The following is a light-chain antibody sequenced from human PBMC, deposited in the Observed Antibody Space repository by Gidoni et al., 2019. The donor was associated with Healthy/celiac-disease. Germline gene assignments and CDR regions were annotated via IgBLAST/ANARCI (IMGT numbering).Light chain of an antibody. Sequence: DIQMTQSPSTLSASVGDRVTITCRASQSISSWLAWYQQKPGKAPKLLIYKASSLESGVPSRFSDSGSGTEFTLTISSLQPDDFATYYCQQDNSYSRTFXQXTKVEIK. CDR2: KAS. J-gene: IGKJ1*01. V-gene: IGKV1-5*03. CDR3: QQDNSYSRT. CDR1: QSISSW.